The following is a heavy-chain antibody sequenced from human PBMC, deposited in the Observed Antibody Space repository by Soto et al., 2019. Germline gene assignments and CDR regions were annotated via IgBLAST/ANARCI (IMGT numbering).Heavy chain of an antibody. V-gene: IGHV3-66*01. J-gene: IGHJ2*01. CDR2: IYSGGSP. CDR3: ARMPWSGYYMPPYWYYDL. Sequence: EVQLVESGGGLVQPGGSLRLSCAASGFTVSSNYMSWVRQAPGKGLEWVSVIYSGGSPYYADSVKGRFTISRDNSKATLYHQMNSLRAKGSTVYYCARMPWSGYYMPPYWYYDLWGRGTLVTVSS. CDR1: GFTVSSNY. D-gene: IGHD3-3*01.